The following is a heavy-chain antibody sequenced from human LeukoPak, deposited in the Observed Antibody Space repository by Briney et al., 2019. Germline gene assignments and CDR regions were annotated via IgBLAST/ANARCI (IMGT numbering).Heavy chain of an antibody. Sequence: PSETLSLTCTVSDVSIINIYYWGWIRQPPGKGLEWVGSIYHSGSIYYNPSLRSRGTISVDTSKHQFSLRLCLVTAAAPAVYCLARHVWTTISYMDAWGKGPTVTVSS. CDR2: IYHSGSI. V-gene: IGHV4-38-2*02. CDR3: ARHVWTTISYMDA. J-gene: IGHJ6*03. D-gene: IGHD3/OR15-3a*01. CDR1: DVSIINIYY.